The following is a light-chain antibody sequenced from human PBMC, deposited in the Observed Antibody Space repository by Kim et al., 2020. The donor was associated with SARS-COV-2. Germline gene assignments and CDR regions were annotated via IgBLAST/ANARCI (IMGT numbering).Light chain of an antibody. CDR3: QQYDSSIFS. V-gene: IGKV3-20*01. CDR1: QSVSNKY. J-gene: IGKJ4*01. CDR2: GAS. Sequence: ENVLTQSPGTLSLSPGERATLSCRASQSVSNKYLAWYQQKPGQAPRLLIYGASIRATGIPDRFSGSGSGTDFTLAISRLEPEDFAVYYCQQYDSSIFSFGGGTKVDIK.